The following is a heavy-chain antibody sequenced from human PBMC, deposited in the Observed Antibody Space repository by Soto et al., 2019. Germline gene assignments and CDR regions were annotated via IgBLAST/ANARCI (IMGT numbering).Heavy chain of an antibody. CDR1: GGSISSHY. Sequence: QVQLQESGPGLVKPSETLSLTCTVSGGSISSHYWSWIRQPPGKGLEWIGNIYYSGSTNYNPYLKSRVTISVDTSKNQFSLTLSSATAADTAVYYCARAYSGWFFDYWGQGTLVTVSS. V-gene: IGHV4-59*11. D-gene: IGHD5-12*01. J-gene: IGHJ4*02. CDR2: IYYSGST. CDR3: ARAYSGWFFDY.